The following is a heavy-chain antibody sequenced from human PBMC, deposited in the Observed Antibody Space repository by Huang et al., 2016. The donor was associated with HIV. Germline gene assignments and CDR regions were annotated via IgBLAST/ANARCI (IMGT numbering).Heavy chain of an antibody. J-gene: IGHJ4*02. CDR2: ISGSSDTT. CDR3: AIGAARRVF. CDR1: NLTYRSYS. Sequence: EVQLTESGGALVQPGGSLRLSCTASNLTYRSYSMNWVRQAQGKGLEWLAYISGSSDTTHYADSVRGRFTSSRDNVETSLFLQMNSLTDEDTAVYYCAIGAARRVFWGLGTLVTVSS. V-gene: IGHV3-48*02. D-gene: IGHD6-6*01.